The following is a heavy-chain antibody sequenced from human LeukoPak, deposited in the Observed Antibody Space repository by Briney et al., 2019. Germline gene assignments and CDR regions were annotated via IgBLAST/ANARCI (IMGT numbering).Heavy chain of an antibody. CDR2: IIPIFGTA. CDR3: ARPSYGDLYYYYYMDV. Sequence: SVKVSCKASGGTLSSHAISWVRQAPGHGLEWMGGIIPIFGTANYAQKFQGRVTITADESTSTAYMELSSLRSEDTAVYYCARPSYGDLYYYYYMDVWGKGTTVTVSS. CDR1: GGTLSSHA. D-gene: IGHD5-18*01. V-gene: IGHV1-69*01. J-gene: IGHJ6*03.